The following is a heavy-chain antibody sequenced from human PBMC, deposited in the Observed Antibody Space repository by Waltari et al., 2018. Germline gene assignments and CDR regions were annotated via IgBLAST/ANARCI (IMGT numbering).Heavy chain of an antibody. CDR1: GGYISSTTYY. D-gene: IGHD2-21*02. V-gene: IGHV4-39*07. CDR2: IHYSGNT. J-gene: IGHJ4*02. CDR3: ARRVVTTGGVDY. Sequence: QLQLQESGPRLVRPSETLSLTCTVSGGYISSTTYYWDWLRQNPGKGLAGVGYIHYSGNTYYNPSLRSRVTISVDTSKNQFSLNLRSVTAADTAVYYCARRVVTTGGVDYWGQGTLVTVSS.